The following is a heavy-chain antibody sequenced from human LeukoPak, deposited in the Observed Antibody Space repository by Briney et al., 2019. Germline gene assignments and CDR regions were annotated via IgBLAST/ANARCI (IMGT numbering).Heavy chain of an antibody. J-gene: IGHJ4*02. Sequence: SETLSLTCAVSGGSISSGGYSWSWIRQPPGKGLEWIGYIYHSGSTYYNPSLKSRVTISVDRSKNQFSLKLSSVTAADTAVYYCARASGYGGAYFDYWGQGTLVTVSP. CDR3: ARASGYGGAYFDY. CDR1: GGSISSGGYS. CDR2: IYHSGST. V-gene: IGHV4-30-2*01. D-gene: IGHD5-12*01.